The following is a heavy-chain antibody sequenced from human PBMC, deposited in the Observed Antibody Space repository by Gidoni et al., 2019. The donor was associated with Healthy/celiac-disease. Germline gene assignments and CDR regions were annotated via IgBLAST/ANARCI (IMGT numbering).Heavy chain of an antibody. CDR1: GGSISSGSYY. CDR3: ARGNDFWSGYYGWFDP. CDR2: IYTSGST. J-gene: IGHJ5*02. V-gene: IGHV4-61*02. Sequence: QVQLQESGPGLVKPSQTLSLTCTVSGGSISSGSYYWSWIRQPAGKGLEWIGRIYTSGSTNYNPSLKSRVTISLDTSKNQFSLKLSSVTAADTAVYYCARGNDFWSGYYGWFDPWGQGTLVTVSS. D-gene: IGHD3-3*01.